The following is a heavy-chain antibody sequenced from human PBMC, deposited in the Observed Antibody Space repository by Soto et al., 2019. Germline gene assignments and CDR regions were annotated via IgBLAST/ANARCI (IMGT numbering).Heavy chain of an antibody. CDR1: GFKFSSYS. CDR2: ISSSSSYI. CDR3: ARDLVVVVPAATAYYYYYGMDV. Sequence: GGSLRLPWAASGFKFSSYSMNRVRQAPGKGLAWVSSISSSSSYIYYADSVKGRFTISRDNAKNSLYLQMNSLRAEDTAVYYCARDLVVVVPAATAYYYYYGMDVWGQGTTVTVSS. J-gene: IGHJ6*02. D-gene: IGHD2-2*01. V-gene: IGHV3-21*01.